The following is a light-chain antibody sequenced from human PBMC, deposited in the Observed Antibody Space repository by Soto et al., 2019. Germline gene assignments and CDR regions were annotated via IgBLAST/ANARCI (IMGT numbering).Light chain of an antibody. CDR3: RQYLYWPPQPT. Sequence: EILMTQSPATLRVSPGDTVTLSCRASQDVSNQVAWYQQKPGQAPRLLIFGVSDRPTGVPDRFSGEGSATDFTLTIHSLQPDDSALYFCRQYLYWPPQPTFGRGTQLEI. V-gene: IGKV3-15*01. J-gene: IGKJ2*01. CDR2: GVS. CDR1: QDVSNQ.